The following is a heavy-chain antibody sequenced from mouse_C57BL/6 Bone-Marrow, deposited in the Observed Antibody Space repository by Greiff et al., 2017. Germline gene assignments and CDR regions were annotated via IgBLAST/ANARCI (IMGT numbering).Heavy chain of an antibody. CDR1: GYTFTDYY. CDR3: ARGYYYGSRYAMDY. V-gene: IGHV1-26*01. CDR2: INPNNGGT. Sequence: EVQLQQSGPELVKPGASVKISCKASGYTFTDYYMNWVKQSHGKSLEWIGDINPNNGGTSYNQKFKGKATLTVDKSSSTAYMELRSLTSEDSAVYYCARGYYYGSRYAMDYWGQGTSVTVSS. D-gene: IGHD1-1*01. J-gene: IGHJ4*01.